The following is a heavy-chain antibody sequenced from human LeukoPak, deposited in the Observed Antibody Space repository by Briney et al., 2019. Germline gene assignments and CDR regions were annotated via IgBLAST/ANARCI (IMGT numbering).Heavy chain of an antibody. D-gene: IGHD5-24*01. CDR3: ARRSRDGWYFDY. CDR1: KFTFNNYA. J-gene: IGHJ4*02. V-gene: IGHV3-30*09. CDR2: ISSYGSNK. Sequence: PGGSLRLSCAASKFTFNNYAMHWVRQATGKGLEGVSIISSYGSNKYYADSVKGRFAISRDNSNNTLYLQMNSLRAEDTAVYYCARRSRDGWYFDYWGQGTLVTVSS.